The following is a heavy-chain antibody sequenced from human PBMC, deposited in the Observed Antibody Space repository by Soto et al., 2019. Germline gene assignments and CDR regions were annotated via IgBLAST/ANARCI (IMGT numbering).Heavy chain of an antibody. CDR3: AKEGRVGYSTRIFRRDNWFDP. J-gene: IGHJ5*02. V-gene: IGHV3-33*06. CDR1: GFTFSSYA. Sequence: QVQLVESGGGVVQPGRSLRLSCAASGFTFSSYAMQWVRQPPGKGLEWVAAILYDGSNQYYADAVKGRFTISRDNSKNTLYLQMNSLRVEDTAVYYCAKEGRVGYSTRIFRRDNWFDPWGQGTPGTVSS. D-gene: IGHD6-13*01. CDR2: ILYDGSNQ.